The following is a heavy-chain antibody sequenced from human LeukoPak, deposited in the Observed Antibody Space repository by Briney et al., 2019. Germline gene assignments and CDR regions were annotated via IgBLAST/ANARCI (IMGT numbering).Heavy chain of an antibody. CDR2: LHPEDGEA. CDR3: ATRNLGDYGAFDI. V-gene: IGHV1-24*01. CDR1: GYTLSDLA. D-gene: IGHD4-17*01. J-gene: IGHJ3*02. Sequence: ASVTVSFMFSGYTLSDLAMHWVRQAPGKGLEWMGGLHPEDGEAIYAQPLQGRVTMTEDTSTDTAYMELSSLRSDDTAVYYCATRNLGDYGAFDIWGQGTVVTVSS.